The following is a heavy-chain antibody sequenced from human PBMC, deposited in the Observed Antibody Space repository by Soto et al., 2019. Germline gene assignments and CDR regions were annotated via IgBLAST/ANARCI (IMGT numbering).Heavy chain of an antibody. Sequence: SETLSLTYIVSGESIRSSSYYWGCIRQHLGKVLEWIGSIYYSGRTYYNPSFKSRVTISIDTSKNQFSLKLSSVTATDTALYYCARQRTTVVTQAYFDHWGQGALVTVS. CDR1: GESIRSSSYY. V-gene: IGHV4-39*01. CDR2: IYYSGRT. D-gene: IGHD2-21*02. J-gene: IGHJ4*02. CDR3: ARQRTTVVTQAYFDH.